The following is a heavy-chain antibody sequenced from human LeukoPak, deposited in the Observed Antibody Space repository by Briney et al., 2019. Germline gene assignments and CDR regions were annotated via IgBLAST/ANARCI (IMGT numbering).Heavy chain of an antibody. D-gene: IGHD1-1*01. V-gene: IGHV3-48*04. CDR1: GFTFSSYT. CDR3: ARVGTSSNYYYYMDV. J-gene: IGHJ6*03. CDR2: ISSSGGTI. Sequence: PGGSLRLSCAASGFTFSSYTMNWARQAPGKGLEWVSYISSSGGTIYYADSVKGRFTISRDNAKNSLYLRMNSPRAEDTAVYYCARVGTSSNYYYYMDVWGKGTTVTVSS.